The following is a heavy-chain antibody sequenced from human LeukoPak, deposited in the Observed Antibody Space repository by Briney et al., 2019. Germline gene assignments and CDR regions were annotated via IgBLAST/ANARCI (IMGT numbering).Heavy chain of an antibody. CDR2: ISWNSGSI. Sequence: GRSLRLSCAASGFTFDDYAMHWVRQAPGKGLEWVSGISWNSGSIGYADSVKGRFTISRDNAKNSLYLQMNSLRAEDTALYYCVVAGSTALLYYFDYWGQGTLVTVSS. V-gene: IGHV3-9*01. D-gene: IGHD6-19*01. CDR3: VVAGSTALLYYFDY. CDR1: GFTFDDYA. J-gene: IGHJ4*02.